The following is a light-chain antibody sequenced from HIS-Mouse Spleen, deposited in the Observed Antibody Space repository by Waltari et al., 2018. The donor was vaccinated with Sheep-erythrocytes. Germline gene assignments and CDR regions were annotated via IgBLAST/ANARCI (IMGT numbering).Light chain of an antibody. J-gene: IGKJ2*01. CDR3: MQGT. CDR1: QSLVHSDGNTD. CDR2: KVS. Sequence: DVVMTQSPLSLPVTLGQPASISCRSSQSLVHSDGNTDLNWFQPRPGQSPRRLIYKVSNRDSGVPDRFSGSGSGTDFTLKISRVEAEDVGVYYCMQGTFGQGTKLEIK. V-gene: IGKV2-30*02.